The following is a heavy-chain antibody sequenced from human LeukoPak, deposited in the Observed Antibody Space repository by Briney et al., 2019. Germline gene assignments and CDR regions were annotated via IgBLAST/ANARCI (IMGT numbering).Heavy chain of an antibody. CDR2: IYTDGST. CDR3: ARLPSS. V-gene: IGHV3-66*02. J-gene: IGHJ5*02. CDR1: GFTFSSYA. D-gene: IGHD2-2*01. Sequence: GSLRLSCAASGFTFSSYAMTWVRQAPGKGLEWVSVIYTDGSTYYADSVKGRFTISRDNSENTLFLQMNSLKIEDTAVYYCARLPSSWGQGTLVTVSS.